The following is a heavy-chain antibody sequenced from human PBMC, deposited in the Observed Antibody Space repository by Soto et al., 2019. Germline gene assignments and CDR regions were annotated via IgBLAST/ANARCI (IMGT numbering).Heavy chain of an antibody. CDR2: VYPSDSDV. J-gene: IGHJ4*02. Sequence: VESLKISCQGSGYRFTSSWIGWVRQMPGKGLEWLGNVYPSDSDVRYSPSFEGRVTISADNSINTAYLHLLNLKASDTAIYYCTKGASSSFDSWGQGTRVTVSS. V-gene: IGHV5-51*01. CDR3: TKGASSSFDS. D-gene: IGHD2-15*01. CDR1: GYRFTSSW.